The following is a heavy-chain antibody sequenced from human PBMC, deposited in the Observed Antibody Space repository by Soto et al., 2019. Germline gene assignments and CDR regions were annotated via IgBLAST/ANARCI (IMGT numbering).Heavy chain of an antibody. CDR2: IYHSGSI. V-gene: IGHV4-30-2*01. CDR3: ARASGYCSGGTCFPFDY. CDR1: GGSISSGTYS. Sequence: SETLSLTCAVSGGSISSGTYSWNWIRQPPGKGLEWIGYIYHSGSILYNPSLKSRVTISLDRSKNQFSLSLSSVTAADTAVYYCARASGYCSGGTCFPFDYWGRGTLVTVSS. D-gene: IGHD2-15*01. J-gene: IGHJ4*02.